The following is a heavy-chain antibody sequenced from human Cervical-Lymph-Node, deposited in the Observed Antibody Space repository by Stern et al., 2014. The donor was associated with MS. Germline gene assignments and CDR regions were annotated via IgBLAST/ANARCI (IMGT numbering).Heavy chain of an antibody. CDR2: ISWNSGSI. CDR3: AKGPVVDYGMDV. CDR1: GFTFDDYA. V-gene: IGHV3-9*01. Sequence: EVQLVESGGGLVQPGRSLRLSCAASGFTFDDYAMHWVRQAPGKGLAWVSVISWNSGSIGYADSVKGRFTISRDNAKNSLYLQMNSLRAEDTALYYCAKGPVVDYGMDVWGQGTTVTVS. D-gene: IGHD2-2*01. J-gene: IGHJ6*02.